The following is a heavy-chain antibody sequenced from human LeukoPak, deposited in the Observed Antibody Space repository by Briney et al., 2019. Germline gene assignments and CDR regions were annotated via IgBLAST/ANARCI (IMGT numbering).Heavy chain of an antibody. CDR1: GFTFSSYG. CDR2: IWYDGSNK. Sequence: GGSLRLSCAASGFTFSSYGMHWVRQAPGKGLEWVAVIWYDGSNKYYADSVKGRFTISRDNSKNTLYLQMNSLRAEDTAVYYCARDRAPYCSSTSCYSLQHWGQGTLVTVSS. CDR3: ARDRAPYCSSTSCYSLQH. D-gene: IGHD2-2*01. V-gene: IGHV3-33*01. J-gene: IGHJ1*01.